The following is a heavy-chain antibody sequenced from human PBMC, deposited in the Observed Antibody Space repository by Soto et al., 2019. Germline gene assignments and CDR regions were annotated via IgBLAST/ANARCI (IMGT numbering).Heavy chain of an antibody. V-gene: IGHV1-3*01. CDR2: INAGNGNT. D-gene: IGHD3-10*01. CDR3: ASYYYGSGSYYNTDYYYGMDV. Sequence: QVQLVQSGAEVKKPGASVKVSCKASGYTFTSYAMHWVRQAPGQRLEWMGWINAGNGNTKYSQKFQGSVTITRDTSASTAYMELRTLRSKDTAVYYCASYYYGSGSYYNTDYYYGMDVWGQGTTVTVSS. J-gene: IGHJ6*01. CDR1: GYTFTSYA.